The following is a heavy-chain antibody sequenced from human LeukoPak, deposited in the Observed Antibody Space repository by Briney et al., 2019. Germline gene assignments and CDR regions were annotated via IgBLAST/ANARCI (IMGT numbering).Heavy chain of an antibody. D-gene: IGHD2-15*01. CDR3: ARDGWPAFDY. Sequence: SQTLSLTFALSGTSVSSNTAALNWIRQSPSRGLEWLASTFYRSKWHNDYASVVKSLITINPDTSKNQFSLSLNSVTPEDTAVYYCARDGWPAFDYWGQGTLVTVSS. J-gene: IGHJ4*02. V-gene: IGHV6-1*01. CDR2: TFYRSKWHN. CDR1: GTSVSSNTAA.